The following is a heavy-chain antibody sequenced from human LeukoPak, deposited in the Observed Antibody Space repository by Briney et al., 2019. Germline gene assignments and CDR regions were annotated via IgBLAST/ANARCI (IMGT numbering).Heavy chain of an antibody. CDR1: GGTFSSYA. V-gene: IGHV1-69*05. Sequence: SVKVSCKASGGTFSSYAISWVRQAPGQGLEWMGGIIPIFGTANYAQKFQGRVTITRDTSASTAYMELSSLRSEDTAVYYCARDDLGYCSGGSCYYGMDVWGQGTTVTVSS. D-gene: IGHD2-15*01. CDR3: ARDDLGYCSGGSCYYGMDV. CDR2: IIPIFGTA. J-gene: IGHJ6*02.